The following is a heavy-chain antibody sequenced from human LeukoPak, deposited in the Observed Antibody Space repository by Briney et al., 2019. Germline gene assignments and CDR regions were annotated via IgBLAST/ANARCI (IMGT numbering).Heavy chain of an antibody. Sequence: GGSLRLSCAASGFIFSSYWIHWVRQAPGKGLVWVSRINPDGSSTTYADSVRGRFTISRDNAKNSLYLQMNSLRAEDTAVYYCARAVRDFDYWGQGTLVTVSS. CDR3: ARAVRDFDY. V-gene: IGHV3-74*01. D-gene: IGHD3-16*02. CDR1: GFIFSSYW. CDR2: INPDGSST. J-gene: IGHJ4*02.